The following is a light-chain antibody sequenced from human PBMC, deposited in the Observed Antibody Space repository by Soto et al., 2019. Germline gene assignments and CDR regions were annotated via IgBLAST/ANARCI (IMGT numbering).Light chain of an antibody. Sequence: QSVLSQPPSVSAAPGQRVTISCIGNRSNVGNHYVYWYQQFPGTAPKLLISENNKRPQGTPDRFSAFKSGTSATLGITGLQTGDEADYYCGTWDSSLSIVVFGGGTKLTVL. CDR3: GTWDSSLSIVV. J-gene: IGLJ2*01. CDR2: ENN. V-gene: IGLV1-51*02. CDR1: RSNVGNHY.